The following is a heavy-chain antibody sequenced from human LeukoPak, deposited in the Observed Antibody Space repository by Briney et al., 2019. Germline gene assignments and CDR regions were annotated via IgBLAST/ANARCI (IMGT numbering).Heavy chain of an antibody. Sequence: SQTLSLTCAVSGGSISSGGYSWSWIRQPPGKGLEWIGYIYYSGSTYYNPSLKSRVTISVDTSKNQFSLKLSSVTAADTAVYYCARFKDDFDYWGQGTLVTVSS. CDR1: GGSISSGGYS. CDR2: IYYSGST. V-gene: IGHV4-30-4*07. CDR3: ARFKDDFDY. J-gene: IGHJ4*02.